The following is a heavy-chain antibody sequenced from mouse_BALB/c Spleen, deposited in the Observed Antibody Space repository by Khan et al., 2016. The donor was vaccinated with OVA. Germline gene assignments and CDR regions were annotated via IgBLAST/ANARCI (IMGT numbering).Heavy chain of an antibody. D-gene: IGHD2-14*01. CDR2: ISSSDST. CDR1: GDSITSGY. Sequence: EVQLQESGPSLVKPSQTLSLTCSVTGDSITSGYWNWIRKFPGNKLEYMGYISSSDSTFYNPSLNSRISITRDTSKNQYYLQLNSVTTEDTATYYCARLNYRYDGYFDYWGQGTTLTVSS. V-gene: IGHV3-8*02. CDR3: ARLNYRYDGYFDY. J-gene: IGHJ2*01.